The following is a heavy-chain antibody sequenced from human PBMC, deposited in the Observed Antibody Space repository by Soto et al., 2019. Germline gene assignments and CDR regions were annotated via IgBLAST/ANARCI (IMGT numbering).Heavy chain of an antibody. Sequence: QVHLVQSGAEVKKPGASVKVSCKASGYTFTSYGITWVRQAPGQGLEWLGWISAHNGNTDYAQKLQGRVIVTRDTSASTAYMELRSLRSDDTAVYYCARGRYGDYWGQGALVTVSS. CDR3: ARGRYGDY. J-gene: IGHJ4*02. CDR1: GYTFTSYG. D-gene: IGHD1-1*01. CDR2: ISAHNGNT. V-gene: IGHV1-18*01.